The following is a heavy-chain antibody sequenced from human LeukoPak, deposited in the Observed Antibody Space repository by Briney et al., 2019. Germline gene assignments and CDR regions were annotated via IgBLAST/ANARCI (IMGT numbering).Heavy chain of an antibody. Sequence: GRSLRLSCAASGFTFSSYAMHWVRQAPGKGLEWVAVISYDGSNKYYADSVKGRFTISRDNAKNSLYLQMNSLRAEDTAVYYCARTALIAVAGTRYPGAFDIWGQGTMVTVSS. CDR1: GFTFSSYA. V-gene: IGHV3-30*04. CDR2: ISYDGSNK. D-gene: IGHD6-19*01. J-gene: IGHJ3*02. CDR3: ARTALIAVAGTRYPGAFDI.